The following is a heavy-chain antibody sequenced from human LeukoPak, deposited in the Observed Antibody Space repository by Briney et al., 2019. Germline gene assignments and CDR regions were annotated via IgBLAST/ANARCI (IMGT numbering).Heavy chain of an antibody. Sequence: PGGSLRLSCAASGFTVGSNTMSWVRQAPGKGLEWVSIIYSGGSTSYADSVKGRFTISRDNSKNTLYLQMNSLRTEDTAVYYGARGGSYFDISGYYFYWGQGTLVTVSS. V-gene: IGHV3-66*01. D-gene: IGHD3-22*01. CDR3: ARGGSYFDISGYYFY. CDR2: IYSGGST. J-gene: IGHJ4*02. CDR1: GFTVGSNT.